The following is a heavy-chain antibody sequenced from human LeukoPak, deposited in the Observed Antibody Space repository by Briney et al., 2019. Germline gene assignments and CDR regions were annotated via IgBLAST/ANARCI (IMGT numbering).Heavy chain of an antibody. D-gene: IGHD5-18*01. CDR1: GGSISSYY. Sequence: SETLSLTCTVSGGSISSYYWSWIRQPAGKGLEWIGRIYTSGSTNYNPSLKSRVTMSVDTSKNQFSLKLSSVTAADTAVYCCARSGGGYRRGEPFDYWAREPWSPSPQ. V-gene: IGHV4-4*07. CDR3: ARSGGGYRRGEPFDY. J-gene: IGHJ4*02. CDR2: IYTSGST.